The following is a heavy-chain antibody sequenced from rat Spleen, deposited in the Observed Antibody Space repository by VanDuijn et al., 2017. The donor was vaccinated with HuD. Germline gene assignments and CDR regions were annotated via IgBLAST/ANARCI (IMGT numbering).Heavy chain of an antibody. CDR3: ARPTWAYFDY. CDR1: GFTFSDYY. CDR2: ISSDGRRN. J-gene: IGHJ2*01. D-gene: IGHD1-4*01. Sequence: EVQLVESDGGLVQPGRSLKLSCAASGFTFSDYYMAWVRQAPTKGLEWVATISSDGRRNYYRDSVKGRFIVSRDNAKSTLYLQMDSLRSEDTATYYCARPTWAYFDYWGQGVMVTVSS. V-gene: IGHV5-29*01.